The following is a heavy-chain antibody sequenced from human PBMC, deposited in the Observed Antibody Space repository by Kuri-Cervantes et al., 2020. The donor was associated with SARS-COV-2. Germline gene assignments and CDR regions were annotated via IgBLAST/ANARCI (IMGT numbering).Heavy chain of an antibody. CDR1: GYTFTSYD. CDR2: MNPNSGNT. D-gene: IGHD3-3*01. J-gene: IGHJ3*02. V-gene: IGHV1-8*03. CDR3: ARVRLLMIFGVVIVLDAFDI. Sequence: ASVKVSCKASGYTFTSYDINWVRQATGQGLEWMGWMNPNSGNTGYAQKFQGRVTITRNTSISTAYMELSGLRSEDTAVYYCARVRLLMIFGVVIVLDAFDIWGQGTMVTVSS.